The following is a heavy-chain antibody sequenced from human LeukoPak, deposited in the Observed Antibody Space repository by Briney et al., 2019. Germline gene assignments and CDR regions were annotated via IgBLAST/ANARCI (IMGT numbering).Heavy chain of an antibody. CDR1: GFTFSSYA. D-gene: IGHD3-22*01. V-gene: IGHV3-23*01. CDR2: FSGSGGST. J-gene: IGHJ4*02. CDR3: ATAAVIRSSVDY. Sequence: GGSLRLSCAASGFTFSSYAMSWVRQAPGKGLECISGFSGSGGSTYYADSVKGRFTISRDNSKNTLYLQMNSLRAEDTAVYYCATAAVIRSSVDYWGQGTLVTVSS.